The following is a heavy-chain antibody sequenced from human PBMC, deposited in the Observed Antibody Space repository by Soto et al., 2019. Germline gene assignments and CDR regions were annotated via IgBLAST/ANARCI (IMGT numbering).Heavy chain of an antibody. CDR1: GGSFSGYY. CDR2: INHSGST. CDR3: ARGGRGIAARQFDY. D-gene: IGHD6-6*01. Sequence: PSETLSLTCAVYGGSFSGYYWSWIRQPPGKGLEWIGEINHSGSTNYNPSLKSRVTISVDTSKNQFSLKLSSVTAADTAVYYCARGGRGIAARQFDYWCQGTLVTVSS. J-gene: IGHJ4*02. V-gene: IGHV4-34*01.